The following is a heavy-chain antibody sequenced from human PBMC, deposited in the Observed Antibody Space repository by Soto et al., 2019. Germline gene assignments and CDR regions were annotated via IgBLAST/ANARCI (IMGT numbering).Heavy chain of an antibody. CDR1: GGSIGGYY. CDR2: MYNTGST. Sequence: PSETLSLTCTVSGGSIGGYYWSWIRQPPGKGLEWIGYMYNTGSTVYNPSFKSRVTISVDTSKNQFSLKLNSVTAADTAVYYCARDLWGYCGTDCYPLDVWGQGTTVTVS. CDR3: ARDLWGYCGTDCYPLDV. J-gene: IGHJ6*02. D-gene: IGHD2-21*02. V-gene: IGHV4-59*01.